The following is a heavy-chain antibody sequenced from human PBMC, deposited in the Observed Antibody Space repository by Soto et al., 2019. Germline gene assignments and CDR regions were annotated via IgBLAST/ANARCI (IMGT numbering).Heavy chain of an antibody. D-gene: IGHD2-21*02. CDR3: AKDRMTLPFRLFDY. CDR2: ISGSGGST. J-gene: IGHJ4*02. CDR1: GFTFSSYA. Sequence: PGGSLRLSCAASGFTFSSYAMSWVRQAPGKGLEWVSAISGSGGSTYHAESVKGRFTISRDNSKKTLYLQMNNLRAEDTAVYYCAKDRMTLPFRLFDYWGQGTLVIVSS. V-gene: IGHV3-23*01.